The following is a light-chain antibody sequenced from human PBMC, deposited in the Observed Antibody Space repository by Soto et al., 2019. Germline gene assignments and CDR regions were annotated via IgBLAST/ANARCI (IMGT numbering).Light chain of an antibody. Sequence: LTQPRSVSGSPGQSVTISCTGTSSDVGGYNYVSWYQQHPGKAPKLMIYDVSKRPSGVPDRFSGSKSGNTASLTISGLQAEDEADYYCCSYAGSYTVVFGGGTKVTVL. CDR1: SSDVGGYNY. CDR3: CSYAGSYTVV. V-gene: IGLV2-11*01. CDR2: DVS. J-gene: IGLJ2*01.